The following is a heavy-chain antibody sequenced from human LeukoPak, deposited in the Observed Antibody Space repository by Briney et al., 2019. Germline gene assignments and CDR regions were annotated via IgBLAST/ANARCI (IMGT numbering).Heavy chain of an antibody. CDR2: IHTSWTT. V-gene: IGHV4-4*07. CDR1: GGSMSSYY. J-gene: IGHJ5*02. Sequence: SETLSLTCTVSGGSMSSYYWSFIRQPAGKGLEWIGRIHTSWTTYYNPSLKSRVTMSVDTSRNQFSLRRTSVTAADTAVYYCARGDYYDGGGRNWFDPWGQGTLVTVSS. D-gene: IGHD3-16*01. CDR3: ARGDYYDGGGRNWFDP.